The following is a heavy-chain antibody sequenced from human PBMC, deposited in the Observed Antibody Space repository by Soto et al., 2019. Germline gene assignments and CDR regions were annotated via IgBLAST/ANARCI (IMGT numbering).Heavy chain of an antibody. CDR2: INHSGST. Sequence: SETLSLTCAVYGGSFSGYYWSWIRQPPGKGLEWIGEINHSGSTNYNPSLKSRVTISVDTSKNQFSLKLSSVTAADTAVYYCARAAYSSRWFYSSSSSMDAWGKGTTLTVPS. CDR3: ARAAYSSRWFYSSSSSMDA. J-gene: IGHJ6*03. D-gene: IGHD6-13*01. CDR1: GGSFSGYY. V-gene: IGHV4-34*01.